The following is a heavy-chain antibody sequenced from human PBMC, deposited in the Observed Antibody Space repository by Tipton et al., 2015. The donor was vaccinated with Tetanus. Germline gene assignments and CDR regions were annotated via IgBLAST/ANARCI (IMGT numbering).Heavy chain of an antibody. D-gene: IGHD1-14*01. CDR2: IYSSENS. CDR3: AKITVAHTNEFNS. Sequence: TLSLTCSVSGGPITGYFWSWIRQPAGKGLEWIGNIYSSENSKYNPSLKSRATMSVDTSKNQFSLKLSSVTAADTAVYYCAKITVAHTNEFNSWGPGTLFTVSS. CDR1: GGPITGYF. J-gene: IGHJ4*02. V-gene: IGHV4-4*07.